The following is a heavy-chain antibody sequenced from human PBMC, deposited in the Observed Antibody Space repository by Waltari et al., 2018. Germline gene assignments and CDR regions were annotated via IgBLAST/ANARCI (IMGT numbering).Heavy chain of an antibody. CDR2: IIVSGDRT. J-gene: IGHJ3*01. Sequence: EVQVLESGGGLIHPGGSLRLSCTAAGFPFSSDAMTGVRQAPGVGWEWVSAIIVSGDRTYYAESVRGRFTSSGDSSRNTVWLQMSSLRVEETAVYFCAKVLNNWPEVFDVWGQGKMVTVSS. CDR1: GFPFSSDA. V-gene: IGHV3-23*01. CDR3: AKVLNNWPEVFDV.